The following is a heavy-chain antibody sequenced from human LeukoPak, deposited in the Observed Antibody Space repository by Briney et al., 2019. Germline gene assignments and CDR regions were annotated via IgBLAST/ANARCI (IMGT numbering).Heavy chain of an antibody. V-gene: IGHV3-48*03. CDR1: EFIFRNYE. D-gene: IGHD2-15*01. J-gene: IGHJ4*02. CDR3: ARATRGVASDFDY. Sequence: GGSLRLSCTASEFIFRNYEMNWVRQAPGEGLEWVSYVSSSGRTIYYTDSVKGRFTISRDNAKNSLYLQMNSLRAEDTAVYYCARATRGVASDFDYWGQGTLVTVSS. CDR2: VSSSGRTI.